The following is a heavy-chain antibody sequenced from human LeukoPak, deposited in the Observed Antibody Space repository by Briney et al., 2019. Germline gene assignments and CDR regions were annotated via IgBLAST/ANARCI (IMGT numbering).Heavy chain of an antibody. J-gene: IGHJ6*02. V-gene: IGHV1-46*01. CDR1: GYTFTSYY. CDR3: ARAEWHGMDV. CDR2: INPSGGST. D-gene: IGHD3-3*01. Sequence: ASVKVSCKASGYTFTSYYMHWVRQAPGQGLEWMGIINPSGGSTSYAQKFQGRVTMTRDTTTSTVYMELSSLRSEDTAVYSCARAEWHGMDVWGQGTTVTVSS.